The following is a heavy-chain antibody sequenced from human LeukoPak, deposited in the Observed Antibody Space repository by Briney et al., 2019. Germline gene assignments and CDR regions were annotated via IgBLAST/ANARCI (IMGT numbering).Heavy chain of an antibody. CDR2: INPKTGDT. CDR3: ARVSYDSGGSAGGYFDY. CDR1: GYIFTHYY. D-gene: IGHD3-22*01. Sequence: GASVKVSCKASGYIFTHYYIHWMRQAPGQGLEWMGWINPKTGDTNYAQKFQGRVTMTRDTSISTAYMELSSLRSEDTAVYYCARVSYDSGGSAGGYFDYWGQGTLVTVSS. J-gene: IGHJ4*02. V-gene: IGHV1-2*02.